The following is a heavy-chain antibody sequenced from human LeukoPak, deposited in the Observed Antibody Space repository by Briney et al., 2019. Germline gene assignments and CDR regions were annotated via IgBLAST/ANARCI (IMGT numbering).Heavy chain of an antibody. J-gene: IGHJ4*02. V-gene: IGHV3-7*01. Sequence: GSLRLSCAASGFTFSSYAMHWVRQAPGKGLEWVAHIKEDGGEKHYVDPVKGRFTISRDNAKNSLYLQMNSLRAEDTAMYYCVRDRGYCSGGTCYALWDYWGQGTLVTVSS. D-gene: IGHD2-15*01. CDR1: GFTFSSYA. CDR2: IKEDGGEK. CDR3: VRDRGYCSGGTCYALWDY.